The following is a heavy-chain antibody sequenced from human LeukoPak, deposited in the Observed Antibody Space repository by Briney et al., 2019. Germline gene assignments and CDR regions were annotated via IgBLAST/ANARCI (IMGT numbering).Heavy chain of an antibody. J-gene: IGHJ4*02. D-gene: IGHD1-26*01. CDR2: IKQDGSEK. Sequence: PGGSLRLSCAASGFTFSSSWMSWVRQAPGKGLEWVANIKQDGSEKYYVDSVKGRFTISRDNAKNSLFLQMNSLRTEDSAVYYCARVRGSFSLDYWGQGSLVTVSS. V-gene: IGHV3-7*01. CDR3: ARVRGSFSLDY. CDR1: GFTFSSSW.